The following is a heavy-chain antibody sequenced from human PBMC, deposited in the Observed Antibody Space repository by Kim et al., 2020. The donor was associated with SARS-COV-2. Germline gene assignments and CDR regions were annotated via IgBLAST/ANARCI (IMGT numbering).Heavy chain of an antibody. D-gene: IGHD3-16*02. CDR3: ARGRSFYDYIWGSYRPHLYYFDY. V-gene: IGHV3-11*01. Sequence: GGSLRLSCAASGFTFSDYYMSWIRQAPGKGLEWVSYISSSGSTIYYADSVKGRFTISRDNAKNSLYLQMNSLRAEDTAVYYCARGRSFYDYIWGSYRPHLYYFDYWGQGTLVTVSS. CDR1: GFTFSDYY. J-gene: IGHJ4*02. CDR2: ISSSGSTI.